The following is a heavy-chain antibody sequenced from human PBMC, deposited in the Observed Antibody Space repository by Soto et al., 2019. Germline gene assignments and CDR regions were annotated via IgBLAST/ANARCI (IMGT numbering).Heavy chain of an antibody. D-gene: IGHD5-18*01. CDR3: AKIGYSYGDAFDI. CDR2: ISYDGSNK. CDR1: GFTFSSYG. Sequence: QVQLVESGGGVVQRGRSLRLSCAASGFTFSSYGMHWVRQAPGKGLEWVAVISYDGSNKYYADSVKGRFTISRDNSKNTLYLQMNSLRAEDTAVYYCAKIGYSYGDAFDIWGQGTMVTVSS. J-gene: IGHJ3*02. V-gene: IGHV3-30*18.